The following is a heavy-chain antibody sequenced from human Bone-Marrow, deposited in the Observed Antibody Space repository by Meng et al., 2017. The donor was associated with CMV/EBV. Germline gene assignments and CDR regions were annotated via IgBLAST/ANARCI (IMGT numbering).Heavy chain of an antibody. D-gene: IGHD3-16*01. CDR3: TTESRGSYFLDR. V-gene: IGHV3-73*01. Sequence: GGSLRLSCATSGVTFSHSAMHWVRQAPGKGLEWVGRIKTKANSQATSYAASVKGRFAISRDDSKTTAYLQMNSLKREDTAVYYCTTESRGSYFLDRWGQGNLVNVAS. CDR1: GVTFSHSA. CDR2: IKTKANSQAT. J-gene: IGHJ5*02.